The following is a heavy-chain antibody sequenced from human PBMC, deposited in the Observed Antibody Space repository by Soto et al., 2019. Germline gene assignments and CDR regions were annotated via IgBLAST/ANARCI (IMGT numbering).Heavy chain of an antibody. D-gene: IGHD3-10*01. CDR1: GGSISNYY. V-gene: IGHV4-4*07. CDR2: IYSSGST. CDR3: AREEGKLVAGSWFDT. Sequence: NPSETLSLTCTVSGGSISNYYWSWIRQPAGRGLEWIGRIYSSGSTNYNPSLEGRVTMSVQTSKRQFSLKVRSVTAADTAVYYCAREEGKLVAGSWFDTWGQGTLVTVSS. J-gene: IGHJ5*02.